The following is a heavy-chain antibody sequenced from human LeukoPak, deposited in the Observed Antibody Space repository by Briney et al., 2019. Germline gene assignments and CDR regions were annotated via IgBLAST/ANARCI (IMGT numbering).Heavy chain of an antibody. J-gene: IGHJ6*02. CDR2: IIPIFGTA. Sequence: SVKVSCKASGGTFSSYAISWVRQAPGQGLEWMGGIIPIFGTANYAQKFQGRVTITADESTSTAYMELSSLRSEDTAVYYCARDRRVGATSSRGPIRLYYYGMDVWGQGTTVTVSS. D-gene: IGHD1-26*01. V-gene: IGHV1-69*13. CDR1: GGTFSSYA. CDR3: ARDRRVGATSSRGPIRLYYYGMDV.